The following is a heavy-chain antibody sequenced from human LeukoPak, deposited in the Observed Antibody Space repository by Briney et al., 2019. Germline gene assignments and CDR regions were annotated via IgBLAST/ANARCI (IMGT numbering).Heavy chain of an antibody. D-gene: IGHD2-2*01. CDR1: GGTFSSYA. CDR3: AREGSCSSTSCPNYYYYYMDV. Sequence: VASVKVSCKASGGTFSSYAISWVRQAPGQGLEWMGGIIPIFGTANYAQKFQGRVTITADESTSTAYMELSSLRSKDTAVYYCAREGSCSSTSCPNYYYYYMDVWGKGTTVTVSS. CDR2: IIPIFGTA. V-gene: IGHV1-69*13. J-gene: IGHJ6*03.